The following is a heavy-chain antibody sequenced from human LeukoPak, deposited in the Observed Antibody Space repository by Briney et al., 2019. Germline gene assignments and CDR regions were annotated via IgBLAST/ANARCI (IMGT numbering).Heavy chain of an antibody. CDR3: ATALGGAAAGTISFDY. J-gene: IGHJ4*02. D-gene: IGHD6-13*01. CDR1: GYTLTELS. V-gene: IGHV1-24*01. CDR2: FDPEDGET. Sequence: ASVKVSCKVSGYTLTELSMHWVRQAPGKGLEWMGGFDPEDGETIYAQKFQGRVTMTEDTSTDTAYMELSSLRSEDTAVYYCATALGGAAAGTISFDYWGRGTLVTVSS.